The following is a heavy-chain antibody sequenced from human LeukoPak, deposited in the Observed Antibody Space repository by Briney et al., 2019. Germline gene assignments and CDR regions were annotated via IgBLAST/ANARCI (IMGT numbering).Heavy chain of an antibody. CDR2: INHSGTT. D-gene: IGHD6-19*01. CDR1: GGSFSDYY. V-gene: IGHV4-34*01. CDR3: ARGEGTLAGRRWPYYFYYYMDV. J-gene: IGHJ6*03. Sequence: PSETLSLTCGVYGGSFSDYYWSWVRQPPGKGLEWIGEINHSGTTKYNPSLKSRLTISIHTSNNQFSLNLNSVTAADTAVYYCARGEGTLAGRRWPYYFYYYMDVWGKGTTVTISS.